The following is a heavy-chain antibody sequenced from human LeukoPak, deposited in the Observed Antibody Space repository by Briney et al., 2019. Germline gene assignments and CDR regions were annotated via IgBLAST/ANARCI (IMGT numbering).Heavy chain of an antibody. CDR3: AREGDILTGYYDY. Sequence: GGSLRLSCAASGFTFSSYWMNWARQAPGKGLEWVASINHNGNVNYYVDSVKGRFTISRDNAKNSLYLQMNSLRAEDTALYYCAREGDILTGYYDYWGQGTLVTVSS. CDR1: GFTFSSYW. V-gene: IGHV3-7*03. CDR2: INHNGNVN. D-gene: IGHD3-9*01. J-gene: IGHJ4*02.